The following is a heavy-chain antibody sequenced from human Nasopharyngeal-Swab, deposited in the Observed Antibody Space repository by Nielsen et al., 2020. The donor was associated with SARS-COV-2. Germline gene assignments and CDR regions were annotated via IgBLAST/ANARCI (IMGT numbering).Heavy chain of an antibody. CDR3: ARGGWGFDY. CDR2: ISSSSYI. Sequence: GGSLRLSCAASGFTFDDYAMHWVRQAPGKGLEWVSSISSSSYIYYADSVKGRFTISRDNAKNSLYLQMNSLRAEDTAVYYCARGGWGFDYWGQGTLVTVSS. CDR1: GFTFDDYA. V-gene: IGHV3-69-1*01. J-gene: IGHJ4*02. D-gene: IGHD6-19*01.